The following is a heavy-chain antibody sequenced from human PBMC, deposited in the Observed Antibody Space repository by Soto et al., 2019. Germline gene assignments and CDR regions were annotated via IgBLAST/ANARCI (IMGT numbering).Heavy chain of an antibody. D-gene: IGHD5-18*01. CDR1: GGSISSYY. V-gene: IGHV4-4*07. J-gene: IGHJ3*02. CDR2: IYTSGST. Sequence: QVQLQESGPGLVKPSETLSLTCTVSGGSISSYYWRWIRQPAGKGLEWMGRIYTSGSTNYNPALRSRVTMSVDTSKNQFSLKLSSVTAADTAVYYCARTVELWSSPPCDAFDIWGQGTMVTVSS. CDR3: ARTVELWSSPPCDAFDI.